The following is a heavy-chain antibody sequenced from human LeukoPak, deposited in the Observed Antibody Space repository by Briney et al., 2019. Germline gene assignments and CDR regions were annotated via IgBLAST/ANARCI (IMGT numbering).Heavy chain of an antibody. CDR3: ARDRVGYGIDY. Sequence: GGSLRLSCAASGFTFSNYWMHWVRQAPGKGLVWVSHSNSDGTDTRYADSVKGRFTVSRDNARNTLYLQMNSLRAEDTAVYYCARDRVGYGIDYWGQGTLVTVSS. V-gene: IGHV3-74*01. D-gene: IGHD5-18*01. CDR1: GFTFSNYW. CDR2: SNSDGTDT. J-gene: IGHJ4*02.